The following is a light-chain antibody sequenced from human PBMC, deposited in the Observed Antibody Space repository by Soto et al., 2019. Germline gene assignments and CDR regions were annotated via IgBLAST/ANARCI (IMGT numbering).Light chain of an antibody. CDR3: QQYGGSPT. CDR1: QTITKNY. V-gene: IGKV3-20*01. Sequence: EIVLTQSPGTLSLSPGERATLSCRASQTITKNYLAWYQQKPGQGPRLLIYDASSRATGVPVRVSGSGSGTDFTLTISRLEPEDFAVYYCQQYGGSPTFGGGTRVEIK. J-gene: IGKJ4*01. CDR2: DAS.